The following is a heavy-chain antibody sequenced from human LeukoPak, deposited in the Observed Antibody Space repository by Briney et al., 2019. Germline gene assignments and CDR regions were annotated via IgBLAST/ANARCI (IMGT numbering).Heavy chain of an antibody. Sequence: ASVKVSCKASGYSFKKYAISWVRQAPGQGLEWMGWISTYNGDTNYAQNFKGRVTMTTDASTSTAYMELRSLRSDDTAVYYCTRDPSNTSGWYIYFDYWGQGALVTVSS. D-gene: IGHD6-19*01. J-gene: IGHJ4*02. CDR1: GYSFKKYA. CDR2: ISTYNGDT. CDR3: TRDPSNTSGWYIYFDY. V-gene: IGHV1-18*01.